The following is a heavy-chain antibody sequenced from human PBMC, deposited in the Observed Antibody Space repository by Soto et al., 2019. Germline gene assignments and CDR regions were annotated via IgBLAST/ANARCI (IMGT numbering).Heavy chain of an antibody. CDR3: ARHRLTGTSRRFDY. CDR1: GGSISSSSYY. D-gene: IGHD1-7*01. Sequence: SETLSLTCTVSGGSISSSSYYWGWIRQPPGKGLEWIGSIYYSGSTYYNPSLKSRVTISVDTSKNQFSLKLSSVTAADTAVYYCARHRLTGTSRRFDYWGQGTLVTVSS. J-gene: IGHJ4*02. V-gene: IGHV4-39*01. CDR2: IYYSGST.